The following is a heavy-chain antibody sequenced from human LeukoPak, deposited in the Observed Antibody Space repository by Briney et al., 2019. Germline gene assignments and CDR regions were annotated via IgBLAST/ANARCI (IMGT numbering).Heavy chain of an antibody. CDR1: GYSIYSGYS. J-gene: IGHJ5*02. CDR3: ARNSSLTTVKGGWFDP. CDR2: IYHSGYA. Sequence: SETLSLTCAVSGYSIYSGYSWGWIRQRPGKGLEWIGNIYHSGYAYYNPSLKSRVTISMDTSKNQFFLKLSSVTAADTAVYYCARNSSLTTVKGGWFDPWGQGTLVTVSS. D-gene: IGHD4-11*01. V-gene: IGHV4-38-2*01.